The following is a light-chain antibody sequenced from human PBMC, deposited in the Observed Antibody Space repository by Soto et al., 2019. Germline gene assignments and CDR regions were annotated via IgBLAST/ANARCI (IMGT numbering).Light chain of an antibody. CDR2: EGT. V-gene: IGLV2-23*01. CDR1: SSDVGTFNL. Sequence: QSVLTQPASVSGFLGQSITMSCTGSSSDVGTFNLVSWFQQHPGKAPKLLIFEGTKRPSGVSDRFSGSKSGNTASLTISGLQADDEADYHCCSYAGTRTSWVFGTGTKVTVL. J-gene: IGLJ1*01. CDR3: CSYAGTRTSWV.